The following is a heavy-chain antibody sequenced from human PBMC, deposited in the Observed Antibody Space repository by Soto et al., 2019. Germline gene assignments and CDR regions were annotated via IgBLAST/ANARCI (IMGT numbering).Heavy chain of an antibody. V-gene: IGHV3-23*01. CDR3: AKDYRIVVVPAAGDWFDP. CDR2: ISGSGGST. D-gene: IGHD2-2*01. CDR1: GFTFSSYA. Sequence: EVQLLESGGGLVQPGGSLRLSCAASGFTFSSYAMSWVRQAPGKGLEWVSAISGSGGSTYYADSMKGRFTISRDNSKNTLYLQMNSLRAEDTAVYYCAKDYRIVVVPAAGDWFDPWGQGTLVTVSS. J-gene: IGHJ5*02.